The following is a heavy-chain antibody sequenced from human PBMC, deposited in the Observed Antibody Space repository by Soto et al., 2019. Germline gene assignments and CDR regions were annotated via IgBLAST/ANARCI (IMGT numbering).Heavy chain of an antibody. V-gene: IGHV1-46*01. D-gene: IGHD3-3*01. CDR2: INPGDGGT. CDR1: GYTFIYYY. J-gene: IGHJ6*02. Sequence: ASVKVSCKASGYTFIYYYIHWVRLAPGQGLEWMGIINPGDGGTTYTQNFQGRVTMTTDTSTSTVFLELSSLRSEDTAVYFCARGVAFIRSHTSHYYYHLDVWGQGTTVTVSS. CDR3: ARGVAFIRSHTSHYYYHLDV.